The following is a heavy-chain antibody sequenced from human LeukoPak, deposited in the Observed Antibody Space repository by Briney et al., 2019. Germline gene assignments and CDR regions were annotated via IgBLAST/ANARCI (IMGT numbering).Heavy chain of an antibody. Sequence: AASVKVSCKASGYTFTSYDINWVRQATGQGLEWMGWMNPNSGNTGYAQKFQGRVTMTRNTSISTAYMELSRLRSDDTAVYYCARALSLDFWSGYSFDYWGQGTLVTVSS. CDR2: MNPNSGNT. D-gene: IGHD3-3*01. CDR3: ARALSLDFWSGYSFDY. CDR1: GYTFTSYD. J-gene: IGHJ4*02. V-gene: IGHV1-8*01.